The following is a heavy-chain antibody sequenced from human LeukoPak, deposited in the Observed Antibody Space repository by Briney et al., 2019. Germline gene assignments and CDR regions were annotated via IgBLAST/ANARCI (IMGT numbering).Heavy chain of an antibody. CDR1: GGSFSGYF. CDR2: ISGSGGDT. V-gene: IGHV3-23*01. D-gene: IGHD2-21*01. J-gene: IGHJ4*02. Sequence: PSETLSLTCAVYGGSFSGYFWTWIRQPPGKGLEWVSAISGSGGDTYYADSVKGRFTISRDNAKSTLYLQMNSLRAEDTALYYCAKDTLLLLYWGQGTLVTVSS. CDR3: AKDTLLLLY.